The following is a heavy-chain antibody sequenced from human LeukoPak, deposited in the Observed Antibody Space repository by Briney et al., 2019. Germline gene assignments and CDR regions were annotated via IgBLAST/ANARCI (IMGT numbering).Heavy chain of an antibody. Sequence: GGSLRLSCEASGFTFSDYYMSWIRQAPGKGLEWVSYISNSGTYMYYTDSVKGRFTISRDNAKNSLYLQINTLRVDDTAVYYCARDFLWGNSYGDNAFDYWGRGTLVTVSS. J-gene: IGHJ4*02. V-gene: IGHV3-11*04. D-gene: IGHD4-17*01. CDR1: GFTFSDYY. CDR2: ISNSGTYM. CDR3: ARDFLWGNSYGDNAFDY.